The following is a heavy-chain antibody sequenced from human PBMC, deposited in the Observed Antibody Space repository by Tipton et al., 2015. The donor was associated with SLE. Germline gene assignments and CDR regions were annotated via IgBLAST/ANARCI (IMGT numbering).Heavy chain of an antibody. D-gene: IGHD6-6*01. V-gene: IGHV4-30-4*01. J-gene: IGHJ5*02. CDR2: IYYSGST. CDR3: ASSGLEGRWLDP. CDR1: GGSICSGDYY. Sequence: TLSLTCTVSGGSICSGDYYWSWIRQPPGKGLEWIGYIYYSGSTYYNPSLKSRVTISVDTSKNQFSLKLSSVTAADTAVYYCASSGLEGRWLDPWGQGTLVTVSS.